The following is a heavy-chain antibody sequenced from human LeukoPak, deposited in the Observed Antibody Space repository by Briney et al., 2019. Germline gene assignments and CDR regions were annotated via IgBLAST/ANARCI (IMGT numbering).Heavy chain of an antibody. CDR2: IIPIFGTA. CDR1: GGTFSSYA. CDR3: ARAYLITGSSWRDAFDI. Sequence: SVKVSCKASGGTFSSYAISWVRQAPGQGLEWMGGIIPIFGTANYAQKFQGRVTITADESTSTAYMELSSLRSEDTAVYYCARAYLITGSSWRDAFDIWGQGTMVTVSS. V-gene: IGHV1-69*13. D-gene: IGHD6-13*01. J-gene: IGHJ3*02.